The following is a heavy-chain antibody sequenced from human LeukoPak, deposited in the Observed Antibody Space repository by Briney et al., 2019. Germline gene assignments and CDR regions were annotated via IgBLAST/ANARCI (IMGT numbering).Heavy chain of an antibody. D-gene: IGHD3-10*01. CDR1: GFTFSSYE. J-gene: IGHJ6*04. Sequence: GGSLRLSCAASGFTFSSYEMNWVRQAPGKGLEWVSYISDSGNTIYYADSVKGRFTISRDNTKNSLSLQMNSLRAEDTADYYCARDPGYYGSDPLDVWGKGTTVTVSS. V-gene: IGHV3-48*03. CDR2: ISDSGNTI. CDR3: ARDPGYYGSDPLDV.